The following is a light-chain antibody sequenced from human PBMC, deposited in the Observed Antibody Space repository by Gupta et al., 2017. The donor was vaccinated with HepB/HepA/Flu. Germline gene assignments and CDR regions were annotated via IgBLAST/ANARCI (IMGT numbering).Light chain of an antibody. Sequence: EIVLTQSPGTLSLSPGERAALSCRASHTIRHSSLAWYQHKPGQAPRLLIYGASSRTTGIPDRFSGSGSGTDFTLTISRPEPEDFAVYYCQQFASPPYTFGQGTRLEI. CDR1: HTIRHSS. CDR2: GAS. J-gene: IGKJ2*01. CDR3: QQFASPPYT. V-gene: IGKV3-20*01.